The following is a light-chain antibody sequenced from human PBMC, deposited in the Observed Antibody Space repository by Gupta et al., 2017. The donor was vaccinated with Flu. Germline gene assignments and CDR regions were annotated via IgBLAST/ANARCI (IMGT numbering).Light chain of an antibody. V-gene: IGKV1-39*01. CDR1: QYIINY. Sequence: GDRVTITCRASQYIINYLKWYQQRPGKAPKFLIYAASTLQSGVPSRFSGSGSGTHITRTISSLQPEDFGTYYCQQSYTTPLTFGGGTKVEIK. CDR3: QQSYTTPLT. J-gene: IGKJ4*01. CDR2: AAS.